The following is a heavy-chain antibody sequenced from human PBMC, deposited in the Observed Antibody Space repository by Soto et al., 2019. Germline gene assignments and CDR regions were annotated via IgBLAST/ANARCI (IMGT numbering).Heavy chain of an antibody. CDR2: IDPSDSYT. J-gene: IGHJ6*02. CDR1: GYSFTSYW. CDR3: ARGNYDILTGPPHYYYYYGMDV. D-gene: IGHD3-9*01. V-gene: IGHV5-10-1*01. Sequence: PGESLKISCKGSGYSFTSYWISWARQMPGKGLEWMGRIDPSDSYTNYSPSFQGHVTVSADKSISTAYLQWSSLKASGTAMYYCARGNYDILTGPPHYYYYYGMDVWGQGTTVTVSS.